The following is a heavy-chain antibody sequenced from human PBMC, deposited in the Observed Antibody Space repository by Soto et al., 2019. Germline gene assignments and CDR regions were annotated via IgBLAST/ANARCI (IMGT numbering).Heavy chain of an antibody. D-gene: IGHD2-15*01. V-gene: IGHV3-23*01. Sequence: PGWSLGLSCAASGVIFRESVMGWVSRAPGKGLEWLSSISNNRGVTFYGDSVKGRFTVSRDNSRNTHYLHISGLRVEDIAEYFCARYCGPDACYSGFDYWGQGTQVTVSS. CDR3: ARYCGPDACYSGFDY. J-gene: IGHJ4*02. CDR2: ISNNRGVT. CDR1: GVIFRESV.